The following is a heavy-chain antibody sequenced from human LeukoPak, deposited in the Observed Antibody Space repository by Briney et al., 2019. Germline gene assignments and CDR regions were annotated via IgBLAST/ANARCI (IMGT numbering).Heavy chain of an antibody. CDR1: GFNLNSYM. CDR2: IYSGGST. CDR3: ARDSPWNGMDV. Sequence: PGGSLRLSCAASGFNLNSYMLNWVRQAPGKGLEWVSVIYSGGSTYYADSVKGRFTISRDNSKNTLYLQMNSLRAEDTAVYYCARDSPWNGMDVWGQGTTVTVSS. D-gene: IGHD1-1*01. J-gene: IGHJ6*02. V-gene: IGHV3-66*01.